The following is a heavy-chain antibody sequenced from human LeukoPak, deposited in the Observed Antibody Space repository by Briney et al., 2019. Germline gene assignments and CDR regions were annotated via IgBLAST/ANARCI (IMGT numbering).Heavy chain of an antibody. J-gene: IGHJ4*02. CDR3: ARGSVRYYYDSSGYHFDY. D-gene: IGHD3-22*01. CDR1: GGSISSGGYY. V-gene: IGHV4-31*03. CDR2: IYNSGST. Sequence: SQTLSLTCTVSGGSISSGGYYWSWVRQHPGKGLEWIGHIYNSGSTSYSPPLKSRVTISIDTSKNQFFLRLSSVTAADTAVYYCARGSVRYYYDSSGYHFDYWGQGTLVTVSS.